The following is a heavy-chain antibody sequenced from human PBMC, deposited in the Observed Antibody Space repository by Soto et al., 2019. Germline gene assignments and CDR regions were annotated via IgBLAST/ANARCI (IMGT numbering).Heavy chain of an antibody. CDR1: GFTFSSYA. J-gene: IGHJ6*02. D-gene: IGHD2-15*01. Sequence: PGGSLRLSCASSGFTFSSYAMSWVRQAPGKGLEWVSAISGSGGSTYYADSVKGRFTISRDNSKNTLYLQMNSLRAEDTAVYYCAKWVVVAAPLDDYYYYYGMDVWGQGTTVTVSS. V-gene: IGHV3-23*01. CDR3: AKWVVVAAPLDDYYYYYGMDV. CDR2: ISGSGGST.